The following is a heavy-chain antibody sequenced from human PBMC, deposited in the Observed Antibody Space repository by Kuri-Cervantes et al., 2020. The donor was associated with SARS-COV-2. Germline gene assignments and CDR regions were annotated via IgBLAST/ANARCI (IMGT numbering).Heavy chain of an antibody. CDR1: GFTFSSYS. J-gene: IGHJ3*02. Sequence: GESLKISCAASGFTFSSYSINWVRQAPGKGLEWVSFISSSSSYIYYADSVKGRFTISRDNAKNTLYLQMNSLRAEDTAVYYCSTKPPGVNDAFDIWGQGTMVTVSS. CDR2: ISSSSSYI. D-gene: IGHD3-10*01. CDR3: STKPPGVNDAFDI. V-gene: IGHV3-21*01.